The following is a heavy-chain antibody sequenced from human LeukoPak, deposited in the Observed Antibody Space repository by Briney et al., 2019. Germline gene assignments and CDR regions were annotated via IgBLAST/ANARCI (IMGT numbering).Heavy chain of an antibody. V-gene: IGHV1-2*02. J-gene: IGHJ2*01. CDR1: GYSFTGYY. D-gene: IGHD6-13*01. Sequence: ASVKVSCKASGYSFTGYYIHWVRQAPGQGLEWMGSINPNSGGTNYGQKFQGRVTVTRDTSISTAYMELSGLRSGDTAVYYCARGDSLIAAHWYFDLWGRGTLVTVSS. CDR3: ARGDSLIAAHWYFDL. CDR2: INPNSGGT.